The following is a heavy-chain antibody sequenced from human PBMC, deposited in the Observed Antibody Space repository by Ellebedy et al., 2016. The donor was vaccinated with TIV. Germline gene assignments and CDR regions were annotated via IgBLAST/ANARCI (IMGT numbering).Heavy chain of an antibody. CDR1: GFTFSSYA. J-gene: IGHJ4*02. V-gene: IGHV3-30-3*01. CDR3: ATTVTTKSYYFDY. CDR2: ISYDGSNK. D-gene: IGHD4-17*01. Sequence: GGSLRLXXAASGFTFSSYAMHWVRQAPGKGLEWVAVISYDGSNKYYADSVKGRFTISRDNSKNTLYLQMNSLRAEDTAVYYCATTVTTKSYYFDYWGQGTLVTVSS.